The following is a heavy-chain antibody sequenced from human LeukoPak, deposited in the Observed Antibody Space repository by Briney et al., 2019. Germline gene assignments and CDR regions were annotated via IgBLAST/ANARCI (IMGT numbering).Heavy chain of an antibody. V-gene: IGHV1-69*06. Sequence: SVKVSCQASGYTFTSYAITWVRQAPGHGLEWMGGIIPIFDTSNYAQKFQGRVTITADKSTSAAYIELSSLRSEDTAVYYCATEPPFYDILTAYSPYPWGQGTLVTVSS. CDR2: IIPIFDTS. CDR3: ATEPPFYDILTAYSPYP. J-gene: IGHJ5*02. D-gene: IGHD3-9*01. CDR1: GYTFTSYA.